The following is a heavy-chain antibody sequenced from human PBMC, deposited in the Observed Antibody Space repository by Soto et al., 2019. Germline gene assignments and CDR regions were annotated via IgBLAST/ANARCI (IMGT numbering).Heavy chain of an antibody. CDR3: ARRSSGWFFDY. D-gene: IGHD6-19*01. V-gene: IGHV3-23*01. Sequence: EVQMLESGGGLVQPGGSLRLSCAASGFTFSSYAMSWVRQAPGKGLEWVSVISGSGGSTYYADSVKGRFTISRDNSKNTLYLQMNSLRAEDTAVYYCARRSSGWFFDYWGQGTLVTVSS. J-gene: IGHJ4*02. CDR1: GFTFSSYA. CDR2: ISGSGGST.